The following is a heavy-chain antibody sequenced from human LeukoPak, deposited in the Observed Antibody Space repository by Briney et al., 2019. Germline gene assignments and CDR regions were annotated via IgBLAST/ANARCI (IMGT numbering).Heavy chain of an antibody. CDR2: INHSGST. CDR3: AKHLRRRFFSKTLGFDP. Sequence: SETLSLTCAVYGGSFSGYYWSWIRQPPGKGLEWIGEINHSGSTNYNPSLKSRVTISLDTSKNQFSLKLRSVTAADTAVYYCAKHLRRRFFSKTLGFDPWGQGTLVTVSS. V-gene: IGHV4-34*01. CDR1: GGSFSGYY. D-gene: IGHD3-3*01. J-gene: IGHJ5*02.